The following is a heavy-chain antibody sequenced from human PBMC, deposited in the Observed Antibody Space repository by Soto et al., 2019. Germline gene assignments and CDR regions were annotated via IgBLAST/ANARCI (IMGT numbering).Heavy chain of an antibody. CDR2: SSTYNGDT. CDR1: GYTFTSYG. J-gene: IGHJ4*02. D-gene: IGHD2-15*01. Sequence: QVQLVQSGGEVKKPGASVKVACKASGYTFTSYGFGWVRQAPGQGLEWMGWSSTYNGDTKYAQNFQGRVTMTTDKPTSTAEKELRSVRSGDTAVYYCAISRSCSGDICYSSGAGTFEYWGQGTLVTVSS. CDR3: AISRSCSGDICYSSGAGTFEY. V-gene: IGHV1-18*01.